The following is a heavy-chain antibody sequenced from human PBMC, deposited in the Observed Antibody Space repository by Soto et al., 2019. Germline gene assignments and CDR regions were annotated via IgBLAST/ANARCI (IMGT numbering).Heavy chain of an antibody. CDR3: AKDLSPNMGCMDV. CDR1: GFTFSDHY. D-gene: IGHD3-10*01. Sequence: GSLRLSCAASGFTFSDHYMDWVRQAPGKGLEWVGRVTNKVNSYATFYADSVKGRLTISRDNSKNTLYVQMDILRAEDTAVYYCAKDLSPNMGCMDVWGPGTTVTVSS. J-gene: IGHJ6*02. V-gene: IGHV3-72*01. CDR2: VTNKVNSYAT.